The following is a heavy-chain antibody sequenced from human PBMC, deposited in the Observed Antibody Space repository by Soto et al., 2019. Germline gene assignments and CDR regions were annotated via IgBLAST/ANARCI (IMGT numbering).Heavy chain of an antibody. J-gene: IGHJ4*02. V-gene: IGHV3-30*18. CDR1: GFTFSSYG. Sequence: QVQLVESGGGVVQPGRSLRLSCAASGFTFSSYGMHWVRQAPGKGLEWVAVISYDGSNKYYADSVKGRFTISRDNSKNTLYLQMNSLRAEDTAVYYCAKSKANILFDYWGQGTLVTVSS. CDR2: ISYDGSNK. CDR3: AKSKANILFDY.